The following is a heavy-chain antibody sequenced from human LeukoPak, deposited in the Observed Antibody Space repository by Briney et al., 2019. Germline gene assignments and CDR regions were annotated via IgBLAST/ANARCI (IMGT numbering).Heavy chain of an antibody. CDR3: ARHGHCTNGVCYSNYYYHMDV. J-gene: IGHJ6*03. CDR2: IYPADSDT. CDR1: GYSFTSHW. D-gene: IGHD2-8*01. Sequence: GESLKISCKGSGYSFTSHWIGWVRQMPGRGLEWMGIIYPADSDTRYSPSFEGQITISADKSISTAYLQWSSLKASDTAVYYCARHGHCTNGVCYSNYYYHMDVWGKGTTVTVSS. V-gene: IGHV5-51*01.